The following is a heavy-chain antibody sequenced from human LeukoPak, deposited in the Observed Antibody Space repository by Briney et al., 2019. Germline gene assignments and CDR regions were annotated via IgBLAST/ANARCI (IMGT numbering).Heavy chain of an antibody. Sequence: SETLSLTCTVSGGSISSGSYYWSWIRQPAGKGLEWIGRIYTSGSTNYNPSLKSRVTISVDTSKNQFSLKLSSVTAADTAVYYCARGPLTTVTTKYFDLWGRGTLVTVSS. CDR3: ARGPLTTVTTKYFDL. CDR1: GGSISSGSYY. D-gene: IGHD4-11*01. V-gene: IGHV4-61*02. J-gene: IGHJ2*01. CDR2: IYTSGST.